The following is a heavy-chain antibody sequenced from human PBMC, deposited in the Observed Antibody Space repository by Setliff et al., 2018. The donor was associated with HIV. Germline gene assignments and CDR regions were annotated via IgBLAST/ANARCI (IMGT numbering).Heavy chain of an antibody. V-gene: IGHV3-74*01. CDR1: GFSFGNHW. CDR2: INSDGSIT. J-gene: IGHJ4*02. D-gene: IGHD3-10*01. Sequence: GGSLRLSCGASGFSFGNHWMYWVRQAPGKGLVWVSRINSDGSITDYADSVKGRFTISRDNAKNTLYMQMNSLRAEDTAVYYCTRGNMVRGVIVRDYFDYWGQGTLVTVSS. CDR3: TRGNMVRGVIVRDYFDY.